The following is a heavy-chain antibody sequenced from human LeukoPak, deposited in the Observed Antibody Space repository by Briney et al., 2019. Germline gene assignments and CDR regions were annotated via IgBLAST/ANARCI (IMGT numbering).Heavy chain of an antibody. Sequence: PGGPLRLSCAASGFTFSSYAMTWVRQAPGKGLEWGSTISGSGDIIYYADSVKGRFTISRDNPKNTLYLQMNSLRAEDTAVYYCAKGRVGHSPGYYYGNDAFDIWGQGTMVTVSS. V-gene: IGHV3-23*01. CDR1: GFTFSSYA. CDR2: ISGSGDII. J-gene: IGHJ3*02. CDR3: AKGRVGHSPGYYYGNDAFDI. D-gene: IGHD3-22*01.